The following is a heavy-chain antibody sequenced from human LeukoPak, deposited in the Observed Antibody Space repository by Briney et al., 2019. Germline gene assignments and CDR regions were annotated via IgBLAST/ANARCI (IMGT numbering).Heavy chain of an antibody. Sequence: ASVKVSCEASGGTFSSYAISWVRQAPGQGLEWMGGIIPIFGTANYAQKFQGRVTITTDESTSTAYMELSSLRSEDTAVYYCARDRSLPAASYFDYWGQGTLVTVSS. CDR1: GGTFSSYA. D-gene: IGHD2-2*01. J-gene: IGHJ4*02. CDR3: ARDRSLPAASYFDY. V-gene: IGHV1-69*05. CDR2: IIPIFGTA.